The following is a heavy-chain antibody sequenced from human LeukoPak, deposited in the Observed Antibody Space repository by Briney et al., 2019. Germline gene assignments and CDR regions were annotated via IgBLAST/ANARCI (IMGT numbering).Heavy chain of an antibody. J-gene: IGHJ5*02. CDR1: GFTFSSYS. CDR3: ARDRAYYDSSGYSPSWFNP. V-gene: IGHV3-21*01. D-gene: IGHD3-22*01. Sequence: PGGSLRLPCAASGFTFSSYSMNWVRQAPGKGLEWVSSISSSSSYIYYADSVKGRFTISRDNAKNSLYLQMNRLRAEDTAVYYCARDRAYYDSSGYSPSWFNPWGKGTRVTVSS. CDR2: ISSSSSYI.